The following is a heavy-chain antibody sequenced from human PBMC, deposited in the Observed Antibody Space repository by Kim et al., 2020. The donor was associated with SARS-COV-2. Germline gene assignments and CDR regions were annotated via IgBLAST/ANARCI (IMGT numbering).Heavy chain of an antibody. J-gene: IGHJ4*02. CDR1: GIPFSNAW. CDR2: IKSKTDGGTA. Sequence: GGSLRLSCAVSGIPFSNAWFNWVRQSPGKGLEWVGRIKSKTDGGTADLAAPVKGRFAISRDDSKNTLSLLMNNVETDDSAVYYFTTVSMRWGQGTLVTVS. D-gene: IGHD2-2*01. V-gene: IGHV3-15*01. CDR3: TTVSMR.